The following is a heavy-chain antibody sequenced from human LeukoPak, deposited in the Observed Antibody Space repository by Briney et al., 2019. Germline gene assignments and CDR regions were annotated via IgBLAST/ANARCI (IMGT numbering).Heavy chain of an antibody. D-gene: IGHD2-15*01. V-gene: IGHV3-30*02. J-gene: IGHJ4*02. CDR1: AFTFSSYG. CDR2: IRYDGSDK. Sequence: GGSLRLSCAASAFTFSSYGMHWVRQAPGQELEWEAFIRYDGSDKDYADSVKGRFTISRDNSKNTLYLQMNSLRPEDTAVYYCARDAAPLSFDWGQGTLVTVSS. CDR3: ARDAAPLSFD.